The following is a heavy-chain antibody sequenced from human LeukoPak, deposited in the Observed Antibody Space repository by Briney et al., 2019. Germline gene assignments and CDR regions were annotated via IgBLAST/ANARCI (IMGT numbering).Heavy chain of an antibody. D-gene: IGHD3-9*01. Sequence: GGSLRLSCAASGFTFSSYAMHWVRKAPGKGLEWVAVISYDGSNKYHADSVKGRFTISRDNSKNTLYLQMNSLRAEDTAVYYCARERYSKLYFDYWGQGTLVIVAS. CDR2: ISYDGSNK. CDR3: ARERYSKLYFDY. CDR1: GFTFSSYA. V-gene: IGHV3-30-3*01. J-gene: IGHJ4*02.